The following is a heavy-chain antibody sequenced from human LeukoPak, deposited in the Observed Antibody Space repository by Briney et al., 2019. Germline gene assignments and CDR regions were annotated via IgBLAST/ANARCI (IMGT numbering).Heavy chain of an antibody. CDR3: ARSPMVRGVEYFDY. CDR2: ISSSSSTI. J-gene: IGHJ4*02. D-gene: IGHD3-10*01. V-gene: IGHV3-48*01. Sequence: GGSLRLSCAASGFTFSSYSMNWVRQAPGKGLEWVSYISSSSSTIYYADSVKGRFTISRDNAKNSLYLQMNSLRAEDTAVYYCARSPMVRGVEYFDYWGQGTLVTVSS. CDR1: GFTFSSYS.